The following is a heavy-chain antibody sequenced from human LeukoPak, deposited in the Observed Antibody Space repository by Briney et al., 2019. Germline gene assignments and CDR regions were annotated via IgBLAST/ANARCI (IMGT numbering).Heavy chain of an antibody. J-gene: IGHJ4*02. CDR2: IYYSGST. V-gene: IGHV4-61*01. CDR3: ARVPVYCSADRCYYFDY. CDR1: GDSVSSGSYY. D-gene: IGHD2-15*01. Sequence: SETLSLTCTVSGDSVSSGSYYWSWIRQPPGKGLEWIGYIYYSGSTNYNPSLKSRVTISVDASKNQFSLKLSSVTAADTAVYYCARVPVYCSADRCYYFDYWGQGTLVTVSS.